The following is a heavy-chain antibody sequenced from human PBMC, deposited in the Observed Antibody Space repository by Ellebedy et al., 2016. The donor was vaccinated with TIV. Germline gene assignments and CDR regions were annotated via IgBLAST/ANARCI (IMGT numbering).Heavy chain of an antibody. CDR2: VQNSGGT. J-gene: IGHJ4*02. D-gene: IGHD3-3*01. V-gene: IGHV4-59*01. CDR3: ARLTSGYYANFDY. CDR1: GGSISDYY. Sequence: SETLSLXCTVSGGSISDYYWSWFRQPPGRAPEWIGYVQNSGGTNYNPSLKNRVTISLDTSKNQFSLDLTSVTAADTAVYYCARLTSGYYANFDYWGQGTLVTVSS.